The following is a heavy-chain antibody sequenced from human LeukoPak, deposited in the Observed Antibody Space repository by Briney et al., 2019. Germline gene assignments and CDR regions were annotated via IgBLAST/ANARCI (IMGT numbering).Heavy chain of an antibody. CDR3: AKALYSRWSLHY. CDR2: ISGGGDST. V-gene: IGHV3-23*01. D-gene: IGHD6-13*01. CDR1: EFTLSNYA. J-gene: IGHJ4*02. Sequence: GGSLRLSCVASEFTLSNYAMTWVRQAPGKGLEWVSTISGGGDSTYFAEPVKGRFTISRDNSKNTLYLQMNGLRAEDTALYYCAKALYSRWSLHYWGQGTLVTVSS.